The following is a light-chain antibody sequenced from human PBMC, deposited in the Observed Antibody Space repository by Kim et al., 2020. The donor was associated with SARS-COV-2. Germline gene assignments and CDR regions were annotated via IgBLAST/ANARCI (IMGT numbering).Light chain of an antibody. V-gene: IGLV1-47*02. CDR1: SSNVGSNH. J-gene: IGLJ3*02. CDR3: AAWDDGLSGRL. CDR2: SNY. Sequence: QSVLTQPPSASGTPGQRVTISCSGSSSNVGSNHVSWYQQIPGMAPKLIIYSNYQRPTGVPDRFSGSKSATSASLAISGLRSEDEADYYCAAWDDGLSGRLFGGGTKLTVL.